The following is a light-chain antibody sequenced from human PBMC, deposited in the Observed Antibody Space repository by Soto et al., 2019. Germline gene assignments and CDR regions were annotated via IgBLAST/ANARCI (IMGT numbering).Light chain of an antibody. V-gene: IGKV3-20*01. CDR3: QQYGYSAT. CDR2: AAS. CDR1: QDIYNI. Sequence: EIVMTQSPATLSVSPGERATLSCRASQDIYNILAWYQQKPGQAPRLLIYAASSRATGIPDRFSGSGSGTDFTLTISRLEPEDFAVYYCQQYGYSATFGGGTKVDIK. J-gene: IGKJ4*01.